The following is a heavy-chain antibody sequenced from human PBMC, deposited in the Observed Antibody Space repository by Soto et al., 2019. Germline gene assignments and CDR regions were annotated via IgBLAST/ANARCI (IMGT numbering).Heavy chain of an antibody. V-gene: IGHV4-34*01. J-gene: IGHJ4*02. CDR1: GGSLTGYY. CDR3: QGGDC. D-gene: IGHD3-16*01. CDR2: INDSGTT. Sequence: SETLSLTCEVSGGSLTGYYWIWDRRTPGKGLEWIGEINDSGTTYYNPSFKSRLTISINTAKRQISLRLTSVTAADTGVYYCQGGDCWGQGTRVTVSS.